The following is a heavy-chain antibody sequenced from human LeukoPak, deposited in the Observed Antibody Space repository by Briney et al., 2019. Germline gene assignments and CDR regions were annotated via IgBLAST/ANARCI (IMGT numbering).Heavy chain of an antibody. J-gene: IGHJ3*02. V-gene: IGHV3-15*01. Sequence: PGGSLRLSCAASGFTFSNAWMSWVRQAPGKGLEWVGRIKSKTDGGTTDYAAPVKGRFTISRDDSKNTLYLQMNSLKTEDTAVYYCTTHLTMISIVTNAFDIWGQGTMVTVSS. CDR3: TTHLTMISIVTNAFDI. D-gene: IGHD3-22*01. CDR2: IKSKTDGGTT. CDR1: GFTFSNAW.